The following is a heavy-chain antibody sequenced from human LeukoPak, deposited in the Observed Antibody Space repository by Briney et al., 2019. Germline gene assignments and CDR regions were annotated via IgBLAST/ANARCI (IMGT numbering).Heavy chain of an antibody. Sequence: EASVKVSCKASGYTFTSYDINWVRQATGQGLEWMGWMNPNSGNTGYAQKFQGRVTMTRNTSISTAYMELSSLRSEDTAVYYCARGLSTMVRGVIINDAFDIWGQGTMVTVSS. CDR1: GYTFTSYD. J-gene: IGHJ3*02. CDR2: MNPNSGNT. V-gene: IGHV1-8*01. CDR3: ARGLSTMVRGVIINDAFDI. D-gene: IGHD3-10*01.